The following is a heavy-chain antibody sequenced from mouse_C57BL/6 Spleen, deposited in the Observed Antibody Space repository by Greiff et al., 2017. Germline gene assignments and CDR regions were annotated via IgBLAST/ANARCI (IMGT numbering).Heavy chain of an antibody. J-gene: IGHJ3*01. CDR2: IYPRSGNT. CDR1: GYTFTSYG. V-gene: IGHV1-81*01. D-gene: IGHD2-5*01. Sequence: QVQLQQSGAELARPGASVKLSCKASGYTFTSYGISWVKQRTGQGLELIGEIYPRSGNTYYNEQFHGKATLTADKSSSTAYMELRSLTSEDAAVYFCARHVDSNWGAYWGQGTLVTVSA. CDR3: ARHVDSNWGAY.